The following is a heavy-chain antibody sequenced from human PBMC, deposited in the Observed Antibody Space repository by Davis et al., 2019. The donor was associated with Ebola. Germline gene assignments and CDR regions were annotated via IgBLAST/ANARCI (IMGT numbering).Heavy chain of an antibody. Sequence: AASVKVSCKASGFTLTNYAIHWVRQAPGQGLEWMGRINPNSGGTNYAQKFQGRVTMTTDTSTTTAYMELKSLTSDDTAVYFCARGSSGYDYPAVYWGQGTLVTVSS. V-gene: IGHV1-18*01. CDR1: GFTLTNYA. J-gene: IGHJ4*02. D-gene: IGHD5-12*01. CDR3: ARGSSGYDYPAVY. CDR2: INPNSGGT.